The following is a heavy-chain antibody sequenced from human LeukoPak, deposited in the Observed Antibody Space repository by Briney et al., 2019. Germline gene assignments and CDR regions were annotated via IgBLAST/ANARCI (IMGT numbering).Heavy chain of an antibody. CDR2: ISSSSSYI. J-gene: IGHJ4*02. Sequence: GGSLRLSCAASGFTFSSYSMNWVRQAPGKGLEWVSSISSSSSYIYYADSVKGRFTISRDNAKNSLYLQMNSLRAEDTAVYYCARDATSVFDLVYWGQGTLVTVSS. CDR1: GFTFSSYS. V-gene: IGHV3-21*01. CDR3: ARDATSVFDLVY.